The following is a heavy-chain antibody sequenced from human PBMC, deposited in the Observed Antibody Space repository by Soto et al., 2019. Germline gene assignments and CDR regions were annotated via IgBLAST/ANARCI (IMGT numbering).Heavy chain of an antibody. D-gene: IGHD3-16*02. CDR2: ISYDGRNT. Sequence: VAVISYDGRNTYYVDSVKGRFTISRDNSKNTLSLQMNSLRSEDAGVYYCARDAYDFVWGTYRPVDYWGQGTLVTVSS. V-gene: IGHV3-30*01. CDR3: ARDAYDFVWGTYRPVDY. J-gene: IGHJ4*02.